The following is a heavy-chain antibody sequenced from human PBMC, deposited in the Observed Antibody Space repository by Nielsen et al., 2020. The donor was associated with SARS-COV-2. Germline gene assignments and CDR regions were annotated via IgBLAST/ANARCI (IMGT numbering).Heavy chain of an antibody. CDR1: GFSFSAYA. J-gene: IGHJ6*02. D-gene: IGHD6-6*01. V-gene: IGHV3-23*01. CDR2: ISNSGDPT. Sequence: GESLKISCAASGFSFSAYAMSWVRQAPGKGLEWVSTISNSGDPTYYADSVKGRFTISRDNSKNTLYLQMNSLRVEDTALYYCAKEDSYSSNYYYGMDVWGQGTTVTVTS. CDR3: AKEDSYSSNYYYGMDV.